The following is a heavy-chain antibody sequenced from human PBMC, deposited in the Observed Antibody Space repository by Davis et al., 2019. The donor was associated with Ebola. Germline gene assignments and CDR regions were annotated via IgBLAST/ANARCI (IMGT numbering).Heavy chain of an antibody. D-gene: IGHD1-26*01. Sequence: PGGSLRLSCAASGFTFSSYAMSWVRQAPGKGLEWVSAISGSGGSTYYADSVKGRFTISRDNSKNTLYLQMNSLRAEDTAVYYCAKGREVAHYYYYGMDVWGQGTTVTVSS. V-gene: IGHV3-23*01. CDR3: AKGREVAHYYYYGMDV. CDR2: ISGSGGST. CDR1: GFTFSSYA. J-gene: IGHJ6*02.